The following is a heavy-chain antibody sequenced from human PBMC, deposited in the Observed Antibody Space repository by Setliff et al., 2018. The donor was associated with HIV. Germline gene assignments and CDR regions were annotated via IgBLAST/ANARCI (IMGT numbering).Heavy chain of an antibody. Sequence: GESLKISCRAFGYNFNTYWIDWVRQMPGKGLEWMGTIYPTDSDTKYNPSFQGRVSISADRSISTAYLQWSSLRASDTAIYYGAKAGGDSWGQGTLVTVSS. CDR1: GYNFNTYW. CDR2: IYPTDSDT. V-gene: IGHV5-51*01. J-gene: IGHJ5*01. D-gene: IGHD3-10*01. CDR3: AKAGGDS.